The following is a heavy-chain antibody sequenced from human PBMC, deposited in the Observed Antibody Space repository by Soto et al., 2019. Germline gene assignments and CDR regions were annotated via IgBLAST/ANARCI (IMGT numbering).Heavy chain of an antibody. J-gene: IGHJ4*02. CDR2: INHSGST. Sequence: SETLSLTCAVYGGSFSGYYWSWIRQPPGKGLEWIGEINHSGSTNYNPSLKSRVTISVDTSKNQFSLKLSSVTAADTAVYYCARGFGSSSWYPYWGQGTLVTVSS. CDR1: GGSFSGYY. V-gene: IGHV4-34*01. CDR3: ARGFGSSSWYPY. D-gene: IGHD6-13*01.